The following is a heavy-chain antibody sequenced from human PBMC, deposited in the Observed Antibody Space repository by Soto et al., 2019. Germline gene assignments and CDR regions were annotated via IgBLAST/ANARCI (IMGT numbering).Heavy chain of an antibody. CDR2: IIPIFGPA. D-gene: IGHD3-22*01. CDR1: GGTFSSYA. V-gene: IGHV1-69*12. CDR3: ARGRYYYDSSGYYFFDY. J-gene: IGHJ4*02. Sequence: QVQLVQSGAEVKKPGSSVKVSCKASGGTFSSYAISWVRQAPGQGLEWMGGIIPIFGPANYAQKFQGRVTITADESTSTAYMELSSLRSEDTAVYYCARGRYYYDSSGYYFFDYWGQGTLVTVSS.